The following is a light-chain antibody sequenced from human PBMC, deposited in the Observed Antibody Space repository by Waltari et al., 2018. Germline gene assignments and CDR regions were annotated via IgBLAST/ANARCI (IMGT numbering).Light chain of an antibody. CDR2: EVN. CDR1: SSDVGYYNL. Sequence: QSPLTQPASLSGSPGRSITISCTGTSSDVGYYNLVSWYQQHPGKAPKLMIYEVNKRPSGVSNRFSASKSGNTASLTISGLQAEDEADYHCCSYAGGSTFVVFGGGTKLTVL. J-gene: IGLJ2*01. V-gene: IGLV2-23*02. CDR3: CSYAGGSTFVV.